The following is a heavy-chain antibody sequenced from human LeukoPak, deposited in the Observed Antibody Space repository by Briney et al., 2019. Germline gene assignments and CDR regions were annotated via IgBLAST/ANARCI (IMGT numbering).Heavy chain of an antibody. CDR3: AREGGSSWYFDY. V-gene: IGHV4-34*01. D-gene: IGHD6-13*01. J-gene: IGHJ4*02. Sequence: PSETLSLTCAVYGGSFSGYYWSWIRQPPGKGLEWIGEINHSGSTNYNPSLKSQVTISVDTSKNQFSLKLSSVTAADTAVYYCAREGGSSWYFDYWGQGTLVTVSS. CDR2: INHSGST. CDR1: GGSFSGYY.